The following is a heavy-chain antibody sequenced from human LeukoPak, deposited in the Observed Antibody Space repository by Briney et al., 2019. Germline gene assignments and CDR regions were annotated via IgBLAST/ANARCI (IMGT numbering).Heavy chain of an antibody. CDR1: GFTFSSYS. CDR3: ARGTTVTTTGDY. CDR2: ISSGSTFI. Sequence: GGSLRLSCAASGFTFSSYSMNWVRQAPGKGLEGVSSISSGSTFIYYADSVKGRFTISRDNAKNSLYLQMNSLRAEDTAVYYCARGTTVTTTGDYWGQGTLVTVSS. V-gene: IGHV3-21*01. D-gene: IGHD4-17*01. J-gene: IGHJ4*02.